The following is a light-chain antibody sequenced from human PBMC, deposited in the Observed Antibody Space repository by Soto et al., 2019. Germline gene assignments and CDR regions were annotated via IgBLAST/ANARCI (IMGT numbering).Light chain of an antibody. J-gene: IGKJ5*01. CDR1: QSVSIN. CDR3: QQYSNWPPAIT. CDR2: GAS. V-gene: IGKV3D-15*01. Sequence: IVMTQSPATLSVSPGERATLSCRAGQSVSINLAWYQQKPGQAPRLLMYGASTRATGIPARFSGSGSGTEFTLTISSLQSEDVAVYYCQQYSNWPPAITFGQGTRLEIK.